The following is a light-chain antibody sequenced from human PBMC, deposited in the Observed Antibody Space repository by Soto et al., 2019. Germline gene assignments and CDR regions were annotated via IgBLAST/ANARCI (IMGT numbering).Light chain of an antibody. CDR2: WAS. CDR1: QSVLYSSNNKNY. Sequence: DIVMTQSPDSLAVSLGERATINCKSSQSVLYSSNNKNYLAWYHQKPGQPPKLLIYWASTRESGVPDRFSGSGSGTDFTLTISSLQAEDVAVYYCKQYYTTPWTFGQGTKVEIK. CDR3: KQYYTTPWT. J-gene: IGKJ1*01. V-gene: IGKV4-1*01.